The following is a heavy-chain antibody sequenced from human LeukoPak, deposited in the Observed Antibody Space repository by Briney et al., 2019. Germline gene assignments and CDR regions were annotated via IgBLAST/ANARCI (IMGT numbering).Heavy chain of an antibody. CDR2: ISGSGGST. D-gene: IGHD3-3*01. CDR1: GGSFSGYY. CDR3: AKDRFGGDGWFDP. J-gene: IGHJ5*02. V-gene: IGHV3-23*01. Sequence: ETLSLTCAVYGGSFSGYYWSWIRQAPGKGLEWVSEISGSGGSTYYADSVKGRFTISRDNSKNTLYLQMNSLRAEDTAVYYCAKDRFGGDGWFDPWGQGTLVTVSS.